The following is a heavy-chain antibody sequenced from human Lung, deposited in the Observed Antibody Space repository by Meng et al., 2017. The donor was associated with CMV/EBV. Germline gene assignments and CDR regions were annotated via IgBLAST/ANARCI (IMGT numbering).Heavy chain of an antibody. J-gene: IGHJ4*02. Sequence: QAQLVQYGGEGKQPGASMKVSCKASGYTFTNYGITWVRQAPGQGLEWMGWISAYNGNTNYAQTLQGRVTMTTDTSTSTAYMELRSLRSDDTAVYYCARVEVGITSGDYWGQGTLVTVSS. CDR1: GYTFTNYG. D-gene: IGHD1-26*01. CDR3: ARVEVGITSGDY. CDR2: ISAYNGNT. V-gene: IGHV1-18*01.